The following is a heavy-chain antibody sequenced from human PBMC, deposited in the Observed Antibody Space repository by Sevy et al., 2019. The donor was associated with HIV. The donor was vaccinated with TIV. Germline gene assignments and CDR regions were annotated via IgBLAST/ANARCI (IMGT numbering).Heavy chain of an antibody. CDR3: AREAYYYDSREENWFDP. D-gene: IGHD3-22*01. CDR1: GFTFSTHS. Sequence: GGSLRLSCKASGFTFSTHSMHWVRQAPGKGLEWVSSISRTSTTTYYADSAKGRLTISRDNAKNSLYLQMNSLRDEDTAVYYCAREAYYYDSREENWFDPWGQGTLVTVSS. CDR2: ISRTSTTT. V-gene: IGHV3-48*02. J-gene: IGHJ5*02.